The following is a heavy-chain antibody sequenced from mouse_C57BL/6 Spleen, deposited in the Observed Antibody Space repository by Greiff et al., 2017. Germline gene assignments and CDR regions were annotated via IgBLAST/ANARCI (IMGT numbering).Heavy chain of an antibody. CDR1: GFTFSSYG. J-gene: IGHJ3*01. V-gene: IGHV5-6*01. CDR2: ISSGGSYT. CDR3: ARIQLRLQWFAY. D-gene: IGHD3-2*02. Sequence: EVMLVESGGDLVKPGGSLKLSCAASGFTFSSYGMSWVRQTPDKRLEWVATISSGGSYTYYPDSVKGRFTNSRDNAKNTLYLQMSSLKSEDTAMYYCARIQLRLQWFAYWGQGTLVTVSA.